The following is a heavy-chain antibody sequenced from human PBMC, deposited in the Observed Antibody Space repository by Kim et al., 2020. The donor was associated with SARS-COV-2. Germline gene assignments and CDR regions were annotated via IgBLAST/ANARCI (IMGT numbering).Heavy chain of an antibody. CDR1: GYSFTSYW. Sequence: GESLKISCKGSGYSFTSYWISWVRQMPGKGLEWMGRIDPSDSYTNYSPSFQGHVTISADKSISTAYLQWSSLKASDTAMYYCARLLGSCSSTSCEYYYYYYGMDVWGQGTTVTVSS. CDR3: ARLLGSCSSTSCEYYYYYYGMDV. V-gene: IGHV5-10-1*01. D-gene: IGHD2-2*01. J-gene: IGHJ6*02. CDR2: IDPSDSYT.